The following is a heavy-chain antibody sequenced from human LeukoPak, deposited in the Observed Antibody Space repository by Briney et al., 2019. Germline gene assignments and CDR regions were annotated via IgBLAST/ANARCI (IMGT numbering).Heavy chain of an antibody. CDR2: INHSGST. D-gene: IGHD2-15*01. CDR1: GGSFSGYY. J-gene: IGHJ3*02. CDR3: ARDVPHLGYCSGGSCSTYAFDI. Sequence: PSETLSLTCAVYGGSFSGYYWSWIRQPPGKGLEWIGEINHSGSTNYNPSLKSRVTISVDTSKNQFSLKLSSVTAADTAVYYCARDVPHLGYCSGGSCSTYAFDIWGQGTMVTVSS. V-gene: IGHV4-34*01.